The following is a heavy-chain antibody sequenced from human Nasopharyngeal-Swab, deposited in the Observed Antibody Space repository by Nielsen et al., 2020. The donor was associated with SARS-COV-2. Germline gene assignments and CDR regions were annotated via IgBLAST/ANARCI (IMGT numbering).Heavy chain of an antibody. D-gene: IGHD3-3*01. J-gene: IGHJ6*03. Sequence: GGSLRLSCAASGFTFSSYWMHWVRQAPGKGLVWVSRINSDGSSTSYADSVKGRFTVSRDNYKNTLYLQMNSLRAEDTAVYYCARDPYDFWSGSYYLDVWGQGTTVTVSS. CDR3: ARDPYDFWSGSYYLDV. V-gene: IGHV3-74*01. CDR1: GFTFSSYW. CDR2: INSDGSST.